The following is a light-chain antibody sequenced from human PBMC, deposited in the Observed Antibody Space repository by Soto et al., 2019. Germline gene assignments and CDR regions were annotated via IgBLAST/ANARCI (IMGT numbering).Light chain of an antibody. Sequence: QSALTQPHSASGSPGQSVTISCTGTSSDIGVYNYVSWYQQHPGKAPKLMIYEVSERPSGVPDRFSGSKSGNTASLTVSGLQTEDEADYYCSSYAGSNNLYVFGTGTKVTVL. J-gene: IGLJ1*01. CDR1: SSDIGVYNY. CDR2: EVS. CDR3: SSYAGSNNLYV. V-gene: IGLV2-8*01.